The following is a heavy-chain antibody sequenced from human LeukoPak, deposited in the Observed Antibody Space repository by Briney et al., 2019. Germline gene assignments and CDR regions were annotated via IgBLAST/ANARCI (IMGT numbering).Heavy chain of an antibody. CDR3: AKGIRTSCYTVSDH. D-gene: IGHD2-2*01. CDR2: IDNNGGST. J-gene: IGHJ4*02. V-gene: IGHV3-23*01. Sequence: GGSLRLSCAASGFAFSSYALSWVRQAPGKGLEWVSTIDNNGGSTYYADSVKGRFTISRDNSKNTLYLQMNSLRAEDTAVYYCAKGIRTSCYTVSDHWGQGTLVTVSS. CDR1: GFAFSSYA.